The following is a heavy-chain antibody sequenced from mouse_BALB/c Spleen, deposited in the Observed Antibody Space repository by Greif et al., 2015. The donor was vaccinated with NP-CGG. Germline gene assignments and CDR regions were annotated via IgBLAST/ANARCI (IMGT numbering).Heavy chain of an antibody. CDR1: GFNIKDTY. CDR2: IDPANGNT. J-gene: IGHJ4*01. D-gene: IGHD3-1*01. Sequence: VQLQQSGAELVKPGASVKLSCTASGFNIKDTYMHWAKQRPEQGLEWIGRIDPANGNTKYDPKFQGKATITADASPNTAYLQLSSLTSEDTAVYYCARARPYYAMDYWGQGTSVTVSS. CDR3: ARARPYYAMDY. V-gene: IGHV14-3*02.